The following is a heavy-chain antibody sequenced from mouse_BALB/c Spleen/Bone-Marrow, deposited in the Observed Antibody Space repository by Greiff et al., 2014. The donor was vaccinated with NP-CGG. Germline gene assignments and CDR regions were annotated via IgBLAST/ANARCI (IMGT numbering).Heavy chain of an antibody. CDR1: GYTFSSYW. Sequence: LVESGAELMKPGASVKISCKATGYTFSSYWIEWVKQRPGHGLEWIGEILPGSGSTNYNERFKGKATFTADTSSNTAYMQLSSLTSEDSAVYYCGNYYAMDYWGQGTSVTVSS. CDR3: GNYYAMDY. V-gene: IGHV1-9*01. J-gene: IGHJ4*01. CDR2: ILPGSGST.